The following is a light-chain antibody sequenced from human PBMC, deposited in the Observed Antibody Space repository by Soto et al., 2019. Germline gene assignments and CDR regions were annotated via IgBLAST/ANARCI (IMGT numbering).Light chain of an antibody. CDR2: DAS. V-gene: IGKV1-5*01. Sequence: DIQMTQSPFTLSASVGDRVTITCRASQSLSRWLAWYQQKPGKAPNLLIYDASSLESGVPSRFSGSGSGTEFTLTISSLQPDDFASYYCQKYKDYSPTFGQGTKLEIK. CDR1: QSLSRW. CDR3: QKYKDYSPT. J-gene: IGKJ2*01.